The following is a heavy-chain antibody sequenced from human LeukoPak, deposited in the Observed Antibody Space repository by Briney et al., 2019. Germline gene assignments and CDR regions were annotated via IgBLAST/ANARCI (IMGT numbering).Heavy chain of an antibody. V-gene: IGHV3-9*01. CDR1: GFTFHDYA. J-gene: IGHJ6*04. CDR2: ISWNSGII. CDR3: AKGFGGYDIPDV. Sequence: GGSLRLSCAATGFTFHDYAMHWVRQAPGKGLEWVSGISWNSGIIGYADSVKGRFTTSRDNAKNSLYLQMNSLRAEDTALYYCAKGFGGYDIPDVWGKGTTVTISS. D-gene: IGHD5-12*01.